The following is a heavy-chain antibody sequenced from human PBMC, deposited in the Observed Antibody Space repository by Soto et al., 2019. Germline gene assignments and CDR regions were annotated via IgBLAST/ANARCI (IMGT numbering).Heavy chain of an antibody. Sequence: ASVKVSCKASGYTFTSYAMHWVRQAPGQRLEWVGWINAGNGNTKYAQKFQGRVTITRDTSTDTAYMELSSLRSEDTAVYYCATAFWSGYYSWFDPWGQGTLVTVSS. J-gene: IGHJ5*02. V-gene: IGHV1-3*01. D-gene: IGHD3-3*01. CDR3: ATAFWSGYYSWFDP. CDR2: INAGNGNT. CDR1: GYTFTSYA.